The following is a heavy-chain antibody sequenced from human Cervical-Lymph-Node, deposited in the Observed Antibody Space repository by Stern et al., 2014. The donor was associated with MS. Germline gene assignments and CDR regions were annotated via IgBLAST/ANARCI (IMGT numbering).Heavy chain of an antibody. D-gene: IGHD1-26*01. CDR2: VSYSGGNT. CDR3: AKAYASGRYSGSFWPVQY. CDR1: GFSFG. V-gene: IGHV3-30*18. Sequence: VQLVESGGGVVQPGRSLRLSCAVSGFSFGVSYSGGNTFYADSVEGRFTISRDNPKSNLYLQMNGLRPEDTAIYYCAKAYASGRYSGSFWPVQYWGRGAMVAVSS. J-gene: IGHJ4*02.